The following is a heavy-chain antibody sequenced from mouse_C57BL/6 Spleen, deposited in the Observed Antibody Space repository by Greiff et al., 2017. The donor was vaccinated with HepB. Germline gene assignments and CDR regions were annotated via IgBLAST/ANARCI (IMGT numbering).Heavy chain of an antibody. CDR1: GFTFSSYA. CDR2: ISDGGSYT. CDR3: ARELGRNYFDD. Sequence: EVKLMESGGGLVKPGGSLKLSCAASGFTFSSYAMSWVRQTPEKRLEWVATISDGGSYTYYPDNVKGRFTISRDNAKNNLYLQMSHLKSEDTAMYYCARELGRNYFDDWGQGTTLTVSS. J-gene: IGHJ2*01. D-gene: IGHD4-1*01. V-gene: IGHV5-4*01.